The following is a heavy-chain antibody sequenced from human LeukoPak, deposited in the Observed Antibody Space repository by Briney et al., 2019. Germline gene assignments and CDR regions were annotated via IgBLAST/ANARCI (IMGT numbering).Heavy chain of an antibody. V-gene: IGHV1-69*13. J-gene: IGHJ6*02. CDR1: GGTFSSYA. CDR2: IIPIFGTA. Sequence: SVKVSCKASGGTFSSYAISWVRKAPGQGLEWMGGIIPIFGTANYAQKFQGRVTITADESTSTAYMELSSLRSEDTAVYYCASHYDSSGLTRYYYGMDVWGQGTTVTVSS. CDR3: ASHYDSSGLTRYYYGMDV. D-gene: IGHD3-22*01.